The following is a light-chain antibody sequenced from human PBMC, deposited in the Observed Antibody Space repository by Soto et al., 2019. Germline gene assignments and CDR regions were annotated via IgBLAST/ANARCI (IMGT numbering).Light chain of an antibody. CDR2: GAS. CDR1: QSISTY. CDR3: QLSFITPPLT. J-gene: IGKJ4*01. V-gene: IGKV1-39*01. Sequence: DIQMTQSPSSLSASIGDRITITCRASQSISTYLNWYQQKPGKAPRLLIYGASTLQNGVPSRFSGSGSATDYNLTISSLQPEDFATYYCQLSFITPPLTFGGGTKVEMK.